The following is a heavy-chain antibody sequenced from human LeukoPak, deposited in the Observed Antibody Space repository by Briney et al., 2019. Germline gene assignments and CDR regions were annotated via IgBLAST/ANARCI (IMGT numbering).Heavy chain of an antibody. J-gene: IGHJ4*02. Sequence: SETLSLTCAVSGGSISSGGYSWSWIRQPPGKGLEWIGYIYYSGSTYYNPSLKSRVTISVDTSKNQFSLKLSSVTAADTAVYYCARDRYGALDYWGQGTLVTVSS. CDR1: GGSISSGGYS. V-gene: IGHV4-30-4*07. CDR2: IYYSGST. CDR3: ARDRYGALDY. D-gene: IGHD4-17*01.